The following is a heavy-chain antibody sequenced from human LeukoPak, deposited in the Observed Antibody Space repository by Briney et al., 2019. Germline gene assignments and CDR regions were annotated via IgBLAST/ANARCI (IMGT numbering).Heavy chain of an antibody. D-gene: IGHD6-19*01. CDR3: ARGRKVYSSGWFNY. Sequence: SETLSLTCAVYGGSFSGYYWSWIRQPPGKGLEWIGEINHSGSTNYNPSLKSRVTISVDTSKNQFSLKLSSVTAADTAVYYCARGRKVYSSGWFNYWGQGTLVTVSS. V-gene: IGHV4-34*01. CDR2: INHSGST. CDR1: GGSFSGYY. J-gene: IGHJ4*02.